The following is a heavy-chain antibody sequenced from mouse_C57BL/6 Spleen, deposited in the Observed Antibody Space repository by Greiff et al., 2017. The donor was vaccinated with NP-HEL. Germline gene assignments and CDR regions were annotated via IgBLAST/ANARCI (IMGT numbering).Heavy chain of an antibody. CDR2: IHPNSGST. CDR1: GYTFTSYW. CDR3: ARKDYTGGYFDV. D-gene: IGHD2-12*01. Sequence: QVQLQQPGAELVKPGASVKLSCKASGYTFTSYWMHWVKQRPGQGLEWIGMIHPNSGSTNYNEKFKSKATLTVDKSSSTAYMQRSSLTSEDSAVYYGARKDYTGGYFDVWGTGTTVTVSS. V-gene: IGHV1-64*01. J-gene: IGHJ1*03.